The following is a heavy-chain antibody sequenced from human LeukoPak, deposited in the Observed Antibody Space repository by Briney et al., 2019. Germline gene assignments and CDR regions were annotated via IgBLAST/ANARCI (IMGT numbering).Heavy chain of an antibody. D-gene: IGHD6-13*01. CDR3: AKSGSSWYLSQFDY. V-gene: IGHV3-21*01. CDR2: ISSSSYI. J-gene: IGHJ4*02. CDR1: GFTFSSYS. Sequence: KPGGSLRLSCAASGFTFSSYSMNWVRQAPGKGLEWVSSISSSSYIYYADSVKGRFTISRDNAKNSLYLQMNSLRAEDTAVYYCAKSGSSWYLSQFDYWGQGTLVTVSS.